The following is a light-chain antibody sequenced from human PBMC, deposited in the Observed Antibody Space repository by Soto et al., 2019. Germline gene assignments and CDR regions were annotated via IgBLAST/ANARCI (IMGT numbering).Light chain of an antibody. J-gene: IGKJ3*01. Sequence: DLPMTQSPSSLSASVGDRVTGTCRAREVVGIYLNWYQQKPGKAPKLLIYDASHLETGVPSRFSGSGSVTDFTLTISSLQPEDAATYFCQQYDVAPMTFGPGTKVEI. V-gene: IGKV1-33*01. CDR1: EVVGIY. CDR2: DAS. CDR3: QQYDVAPMT.